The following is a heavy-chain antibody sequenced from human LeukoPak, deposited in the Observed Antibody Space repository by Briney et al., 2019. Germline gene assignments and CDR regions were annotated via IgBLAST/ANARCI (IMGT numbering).Heavy chain of an antibody. CDR2: INWNGGST. CDR1: GFTFGNYG. V-gene: IGHV3-20*04. D-gene: IGHD6-19*01. Sequence: GGSLRLSCAASGFTFGNYGMSWVRQAPGKGLEWVSGINWNGGSTGYADSVEGRFTIFRGNAKNSQYLQMNSLRAEDTAVYYCARVAVAGFDCWGQGTLVTVSS. J-gene: IGHJ4*02. CDR3: ARVAVAGFDC.